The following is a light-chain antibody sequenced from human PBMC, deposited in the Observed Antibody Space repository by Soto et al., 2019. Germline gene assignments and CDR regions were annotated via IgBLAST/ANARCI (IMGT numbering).Light chain of an antibody. J-gene: IGKJ5*01. Sequence: EIVLTQSPATLSLSPGERATLSCRASQSVSSYLACYQQKPGQAPRLLITDASNRATGIPARFSGSGSGTDFALTISSLEPEDFAVYYCQQRSTWPTFGQGTRLEIK. CDR1: QSVSSY. CDR3: QQRSTWPT. V-gene: IGKV3-11*01. CDR2: DAS.